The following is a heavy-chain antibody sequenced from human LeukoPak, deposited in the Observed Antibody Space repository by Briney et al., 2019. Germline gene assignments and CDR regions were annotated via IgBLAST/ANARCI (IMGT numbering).Heavy chain of an antibody. CDR1: GGSFSGYY. D-gene: IGHD5-18*01. Sequence: SETLSLTCAVYGGSFSGYYWSWIRQPPGKGLEWIGEINHSGSTNYNPSLKSRVTISVDTSKNQLSLNLSSVAAADTAIYYCARAQGYSYGYWAILEYWGQGTLVTVSS. J-gene: IGHJ4*02. CDR3: ARAQGYSYGYWAILEY. CDR2: INHSGST. V-gene: IGHV4-34*01.